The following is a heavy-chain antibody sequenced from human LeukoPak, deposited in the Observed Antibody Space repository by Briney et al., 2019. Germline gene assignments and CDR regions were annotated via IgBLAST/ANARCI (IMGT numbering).Heavy chain of an antibody. Sequence: PSETLSLTCAVSGGSISSGGYSWSWIRQPPGKGLEWIGYIYHSGSTYYNPSLKSRVTISVDTSKNQFSLKLSSVTAADTAVYYCARDIYDSSGLDYWGQGTLVTVSS. CDR2: IYHSGST. CDR1: GGSISSGGYS. CDR3: ARDIYDSSGLDY. J-gene: IGHJ4*02. D-gene: IGHD3-22*01. V-gene: IGHV4-30-2*05.